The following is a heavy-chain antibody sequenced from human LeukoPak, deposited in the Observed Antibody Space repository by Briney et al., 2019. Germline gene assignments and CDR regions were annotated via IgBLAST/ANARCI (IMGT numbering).Heavy chain of an antibody. CDR2: ISSTDAGT. V-gene: IGHV3-23*01. Sequence: GGSLRLSCAASGFSLSSYAMSWVRQAPGKGLEWVSAISSTDAGTYHADSVRGRFTISRDDPHNTLYLQMNSLRAEDTAVYFCARGGVDYYGSGTYYLMYYFDYWGQGALVTVSS. D-gene: IGHD3-10*01. CDR3: ARGGVDYYGSGTYYLMYYFDY. CDR1: GFSLSSYA. J-gene: IGHJ4*02.